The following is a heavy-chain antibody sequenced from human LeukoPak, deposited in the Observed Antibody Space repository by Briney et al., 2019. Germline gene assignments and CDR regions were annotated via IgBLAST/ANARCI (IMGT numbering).Heavy chain of an antibody. CDR3: ARSLPWSSSWRLNYYYGMDV. V-gene: IGHV3-53*01. CDR2: IYSGGST. J-gene: IGHJ6*02. D-gene: IGHD6-13*01. CDR1: GFTVSSNY. Sequence: GVSLRLSCAASGFTVSSNYMSWVRQAPGKGLEWVSVIYSGGSTYYADSVKGRFTISRDNSKNTLYLQMNSLRAEDTAVYYCARSLPWSSSWRLNYYYGMDVWGQGTTVTVSS.